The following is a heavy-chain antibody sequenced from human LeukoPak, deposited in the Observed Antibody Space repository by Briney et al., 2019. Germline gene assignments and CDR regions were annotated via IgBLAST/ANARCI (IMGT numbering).Heavy chain of an antibody. J-gene: IGHJ2*01. D-gene: IGHD1-26*01. CDR2: IYYSGST. CDR1: GGSISSSSYY. Sequence: SETLSLTCTVSGGSISSSSYYWGWIRQPPGKGPEWIGSIYYSGSTYYNPSLKSRVTISVDTSKNQFALKLSSVTAADTAVYYCARSGIVWYFDLWGRGTLVTVSS. CDR3: ARSGIVWYFDL. V-gene: IGHV4-39*01.